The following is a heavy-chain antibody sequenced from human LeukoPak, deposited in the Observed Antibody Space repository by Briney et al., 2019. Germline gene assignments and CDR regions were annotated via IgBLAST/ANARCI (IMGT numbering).Heavy chain of an antibody. CDR1: GGSISSYY. Sequence: PSETLSLTCTVSGGSISSYYWSWIRQPPGKGLVWIGNIYYSGSTNYNPSLKSRVTISVDTSKNQFSLRLSSVTAADTAVYYCARPYSSGWRGAFDIWGQGTMVTVSS. CDR2: IYYSGST. J-gene: IGHJ3*02. D-gene: IGHD6-25*01. CDR3: ARPYSSGWRGAFDI. V-gene: IGHV4-59*01.